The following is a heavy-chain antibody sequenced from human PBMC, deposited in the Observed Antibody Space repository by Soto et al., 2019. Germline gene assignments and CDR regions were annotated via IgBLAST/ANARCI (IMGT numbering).Heavy chain of an antibody. CDR1: GMTFSNLR. J-gene: IGHJ4*02. D-gene: IGHD1-26*01. Sequence: EVQLVESGGGLVQPGGSLRLSCAAPGMTFSNLRMHWVRQAPGKGLVWVSLISRDGSNTDYADSVKGRFTISRDNAKETLYLQMNSRRVEDTAIYYCTPLGGELPHRDYWGQGTLVIVSS. CDR3: TPLGGELPHRDY. V-gene: IGHV3-74*01. CDR2: ISRDGSNT.